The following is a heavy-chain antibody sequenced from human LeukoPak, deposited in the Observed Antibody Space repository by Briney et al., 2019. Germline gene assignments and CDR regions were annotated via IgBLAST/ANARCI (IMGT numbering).Heavy chain of an antibody. D-gene: IGHD3-22*01. CDR3: ASVGIGYYSWPFDY. J-gene: IGHJ4*02. V-gene: IGHV1-69*05. Sequence: SVKVSCKASGGTFSSYAISWVRQAPGQGLEWMGGIIPIFGTANYAQKFQGRVTITTDESTSTAYMELSSLRSEDTAVYYCASVGIGYYSWPFDYWGQGTLVTVSS. CDR1: GGTFSSYA. CDR2: IIPIFGTA.